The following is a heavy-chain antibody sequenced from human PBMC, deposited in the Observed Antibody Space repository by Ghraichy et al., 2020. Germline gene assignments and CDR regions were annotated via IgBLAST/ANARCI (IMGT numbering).Heavy chain of an antibody. D-gene: IGHD3-3*01. CDR2: IYHSGST. V-gene: IGHV4-30-2*01. J-gene: IGHJ6*02. CDR1: GGSISSGGYS. Sequence: SETLSLTCAVSGGSISSGGYSWSWIRQPPGKGLEWIGYIYHSGSTYYDPSLKGRVTISVDRSKNQFSLKLSSVTAADTAVYYCAGQNLDYDFWSGSRNGMDVWGQGTTVTVSS. CDR3: AGQNLDYDFWSGSRNGMDV.